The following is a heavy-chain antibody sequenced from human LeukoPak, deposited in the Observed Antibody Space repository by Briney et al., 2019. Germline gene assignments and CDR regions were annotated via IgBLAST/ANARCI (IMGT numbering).Heavy chain of an antibody. V-gene: IGHV4-59*01. Sequence: SETLSLTCTVSGGSISSYYWSWIRQPPGKGLEWIGYIYYSGSTNYNPSLKSRVTISVDTSKNQFSLKLSSVTAADTAVYYCARDHSRGWSSSLSWFDPWGQGTLVTVSS. D-gene: IGHD6-6*01. J-gene: IGHJ5*02. CDR2: IYYSGST. CDR1: GGSISSYY. CDR3: ARDHSRGWSSSLSWFDP.